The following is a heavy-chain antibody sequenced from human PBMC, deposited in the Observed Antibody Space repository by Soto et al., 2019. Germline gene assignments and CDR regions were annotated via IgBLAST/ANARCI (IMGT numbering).Heavy chain of an antibody. J-gene: IGHJ4*02. CDR1: GFTFSTYA. D-gene: IGHD3-10*01. CDR3: AKQRADYGSGSDTYYFDF. CDR2: LSGSGGTT. V-gene: IGHV3-23*01. Sequence: EVQLLESGGGLVQPGGSLRLSCSTSGFTFSTYAMNWVRQALGKGLEWVSGLSGSGGTTYYADSVRGRFTISRDNSKNTLFLQMNSLRAEDTALYYCAKQRADYGSGSDTYYFDFWGQGTLVTVSS.